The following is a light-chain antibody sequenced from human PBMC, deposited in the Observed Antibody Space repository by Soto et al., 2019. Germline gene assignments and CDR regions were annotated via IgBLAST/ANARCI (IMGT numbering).Light chain of an antibody. V-gene: IGKV1-6*01. CDR2: AAS. Sequence: AIQMTQSPSSLSASVGDRVTITCRASRGIMNDLAWYQQKPGKAPKVLIYAASSLQSGVPLRFSGSGSGTDFTLTISSPQPEDFATYYCLQDYNYPLAFGQGTKVEIK. CDR3: LQDYNYPLA. CDR1: RGIMND. J-gene: IGKJ1*01.